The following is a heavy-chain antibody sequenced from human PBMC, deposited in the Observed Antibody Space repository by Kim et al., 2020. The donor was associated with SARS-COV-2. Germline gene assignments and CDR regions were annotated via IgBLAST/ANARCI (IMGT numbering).Heavy chain of an antibody. Sequence: YEDVVRSRFTISSDNTKNTVYLKMKSMRAEDTAVYYCAKDGSIAARRFDYWGHGTLVTVSS. V-gene: IGHV3-23*01. CDR3: AKDGSIAARRFDY. D-gene: IGHD6-6*01. J-gene: IGHJ4*01.